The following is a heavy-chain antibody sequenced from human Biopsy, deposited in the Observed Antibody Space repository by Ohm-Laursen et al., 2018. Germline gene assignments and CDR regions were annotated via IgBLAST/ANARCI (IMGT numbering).Heavy chain of an antibody. Sequence: GASVKVSCKASGYTFTNYNVNWVRQATGQGLEWMGWMNPNSDNTGYAQKFQGRVTMTRNTSISTAYMELSSLTSVDTAVYYCARDFNYDGGGSFNFDYWGQGTLVTVSS. CDR3: ARDFNYDGGGSFNFDY. CDR2: MNPNSDNT. J-gene: IGHJ4*02. CDR1: GYTFTNYN. D-gene: IGHD3-22*01. V-gene: IGHV1-8*01.